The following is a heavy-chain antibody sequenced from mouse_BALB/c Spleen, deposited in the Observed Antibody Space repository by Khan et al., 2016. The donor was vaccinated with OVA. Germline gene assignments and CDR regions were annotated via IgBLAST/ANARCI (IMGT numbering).Heavy chain of an antibody. CDR1: GFTFSSFA. J-gene: IGHJ3*01. CDR2: ISSAGTYT. CDR3: ANGNYGWFAY. Sequence: EVELVESGGGLVKPGGSLKLSCEVSGFTFSSFAMSWVRQTPEKRLEWVATISSAGTYTYYPDSVKGRFNISRDNAKNTLYLQMNSLRSEDTTMYYCANGNYGWFAYWGQGTLVTVSA. D-gene: IGHD2-1*01. V-gene: IGHV5-9-1*01.